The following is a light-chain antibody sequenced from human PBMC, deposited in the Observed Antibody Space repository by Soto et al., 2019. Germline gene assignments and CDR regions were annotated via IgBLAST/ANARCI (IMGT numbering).Light chain of an antibody. J-gene: IGKJ5*01. CDR3: QQRSNWPPEIT. CDR1: QSVTTY. V-gene: IGKV3-11*01. Sequence: ETVLTQSPATLSLSPGESATLSCRAIQSVTTYLAWYQQKPGQAPRLLIYDASVRATGIPARFSASGSGTDFTLTISGLEPEDFAVYYCQQRSNWPPEITFGQGTRLEIK. CDR2: DAS.